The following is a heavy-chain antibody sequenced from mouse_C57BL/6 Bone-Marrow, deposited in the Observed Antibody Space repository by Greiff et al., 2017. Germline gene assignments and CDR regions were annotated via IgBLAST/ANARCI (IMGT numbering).Heavy chain of an antibody. J-gene: IGHJ3*01. Sequence: QVQLQQSGPGLVQPSQSLSITCTVSGFSLTSYGVHWVRQSPGKGLEWLGVIWSGGSTDYNAAFISRLSISKDNSKSQVFFKMNSLQADDTAIYYCATYDGPAWFAYWGQGTLVTVSA. CDR2: IWSGGST. V-gene: IGHV2-2*01. D-gene: IGHD2-3*01. CDR1: GFSLTSYG. CDR3: ATYDGPAWFAY.